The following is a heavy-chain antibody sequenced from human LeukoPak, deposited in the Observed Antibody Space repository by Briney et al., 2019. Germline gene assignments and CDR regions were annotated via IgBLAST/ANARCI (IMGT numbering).Heavy chain of an antibody. D-gene: IGHD2-21*02. CDR1: GFTFSSYA. V-gene: IGHV3-23*01. CDR2: ISGSGGST. CDR3: AKFVVVTGYYYYGMDV. Sequence: GGSLRLSCAASGFTFSSYAMSWVRKAPGKGLEWVSAISGSGGSTYYADSVKGRFTISRDNSKNTLYLQMNSLRAEDTAVYYCAKFVVVTGYYYYGMDVWGQGTTVTVSS. J-gene: IGHJ6*02.